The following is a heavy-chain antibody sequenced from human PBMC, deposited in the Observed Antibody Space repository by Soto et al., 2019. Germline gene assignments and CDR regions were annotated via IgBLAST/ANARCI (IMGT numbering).Heavy chain of an antibody. J-gene: IGHJ4*02. D-gene: IGHD3-10*01. CDR3: ARKDYYGSGSYHFDY. V-gene: IGHV1-3*01. CDR2: INAANGDT. CDR1: GYTFSTFP. Sequence: GASVKVSCNASGYTFSTFPMHWVRQAPGQNLEWMGWINAANGDTGYSQNFQGRVTITRDTSASTAYMELSGLRSEDTAVYYCARKDYYGSGSYHFDYGCQGTLVTVSS.